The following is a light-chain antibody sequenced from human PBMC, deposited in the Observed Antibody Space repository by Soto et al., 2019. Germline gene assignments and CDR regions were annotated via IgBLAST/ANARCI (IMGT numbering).Light chain of an antibody. Sequence: DIQMTHSPSSLSASVGDRVGITCRASQGISNYLAWYQQKPWKVPKLLIYAASTLQSGVPSRFSGSGSGKDLTLTISTLQPEDVATYYCQKYNSAHLTFGGWTKVDIX. CDR2: AAS. V-gene: IGKV1-27*01. CDR1: QGISNY. J-gene: IGKJ4*01. CDR3: QKYNSAHLT.